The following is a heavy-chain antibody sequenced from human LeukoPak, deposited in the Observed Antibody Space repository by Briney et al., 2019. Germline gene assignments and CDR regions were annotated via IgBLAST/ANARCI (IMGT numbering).Heavy chain of an antibody. CDR3: ARVLEYYYDGSGYLILSYYYYYGMDV. CDR2: IKQDGCEK. Sequence: PGGSLRLSCAASGFTFSSYWMSWVRQAPGRGREWVANIKQDGCEKYYLDSVKGRFTISRDNAKNSLYLQMNSLRVEDTAVYYCARVLEYYYDGSGYLILSYYYYYGMDVWGQGTTVTVSS. D-gene: IGHD3-22*01. V-gene: IGHV3-7*01. J-gene: IGHJ6*02. CDR1: GFTFSSYW.